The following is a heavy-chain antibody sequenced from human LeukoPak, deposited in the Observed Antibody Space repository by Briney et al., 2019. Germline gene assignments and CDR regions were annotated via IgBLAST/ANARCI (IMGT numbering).Heavy chain of an antibody. CDR2: IHTSGSI. CDR3: AGYSSSWYFDY. Sequence: SETLSLTCTVSSGSISSHYWSWIRQSAGKGLEWIGRIHTSGSINYNPSLKSRVTMSVDTSKNQLSLKLSSVTAADTAVYYCAGYSSSWYFDYWGQGTLVTVSS. V-gene: IGHV4-4*07. CDR1: SGSISSHY. J-gene: IGHJ4*02. D-gene: IGHD6-13*01.